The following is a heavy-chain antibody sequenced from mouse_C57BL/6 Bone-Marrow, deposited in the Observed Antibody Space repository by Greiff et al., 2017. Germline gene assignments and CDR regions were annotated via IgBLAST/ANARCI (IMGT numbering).Heavy chain of an antibody. V-gene: IGHV5-17*01. CDR1: GFTFSDYG. D-gene: IGHD1-1*01. CDR3: AREGVLRYYFDY. J-gene: IGHJ2*01. Sequence: EVQLVESGGGLVKPGGSLKLSCAASGFTFSDYGMHWVRQAPEKGLEWVAYISSGSSTIYYADTVKGRFTISRDNAKNPLFLQMTSLRSEDTAMYYCAREGVLRYYFDYWGQGTTLTVSS. CDR2: ISSGSSTI.